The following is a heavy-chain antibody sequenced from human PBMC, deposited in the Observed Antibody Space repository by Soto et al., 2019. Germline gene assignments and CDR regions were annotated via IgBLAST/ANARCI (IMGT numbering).Heavy chain of an antibody. J-gene: IGHJ4*02. CDR2: ISGTSGSR. CDR1: GFTFSSYA. D-gene: IGHD1-20*01. V-gene: IGHV3-23*01. CDR3: AKSRVTGLVYDF. Sequence: GSLRLSCAASGFTFSSYAFSWVRQAPGKGLEWVSAISGTSGSRYYAESVEGRFTISKDISKNTVYLQMNSLRAEDTAVYYCAKSRVTGLVYDFWGQGTLVTVSS.